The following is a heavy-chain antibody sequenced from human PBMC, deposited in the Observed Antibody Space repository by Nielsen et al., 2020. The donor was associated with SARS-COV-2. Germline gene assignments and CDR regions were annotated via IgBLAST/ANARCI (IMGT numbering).Heavy chain of an antibody. CDR3: AKGSPQYYDFWSGYWPAGDYYYGMDV. V-gene: IGHV3-30*18. D-gene: IGHD3-3*01. CDR2: ISYDGSNK. J-gene: IGHJ6*02. Sequence: WIRQPPGKGLEWVAVISYDGSNKYYADSVKGRFTISRDNSKNTLYLQMNSLRAEDTAVYYCAKGSPQYYDFWSGYWPAGDYYYGMDVWGQGTTVTVSS.